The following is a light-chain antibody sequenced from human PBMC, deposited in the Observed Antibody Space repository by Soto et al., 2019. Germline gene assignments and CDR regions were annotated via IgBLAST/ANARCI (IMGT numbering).Light chain of an antibody. Sequence: EIVLTQSPGTLSLSPGERATLSCRASQSISSSWLAWFQQKPGQAPRLLMYGASNRAAGIPDRFSGSGSGTDFTLTISRLEPEDFAVYYCQHYGDSPPFTFGPGTKVDIK. CDR2: GAS. J-gene: IGKJ3*01. CDR3: QHYGDSPPFT. CDR1: QSISSSW. V-gene: IGKV3-20*01.